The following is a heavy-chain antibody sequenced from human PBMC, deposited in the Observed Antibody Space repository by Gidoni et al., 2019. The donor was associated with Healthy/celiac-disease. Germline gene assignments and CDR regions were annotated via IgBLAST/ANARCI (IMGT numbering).Heavy chain of an antibody. V-gene: IGHV4-61*02. Sequence: QLPESGPRLVQPSQTLSPTCPVPGRSISCVSYYWSWIRQPARKGLEWIGRIYTSGSTNYNPSLKSRVTISVDTSKNQFSLKLRSGTAADTGVYYCAREGEWELPGNWFDPWGQGTLVTVSS. D-gene: IGHD1-26*01. J-gene: IGHJ5*02. CDR2: IYTSGST. CDR3: AREGEWELPGNWFDP. CDR1: GRSISCVSYY.